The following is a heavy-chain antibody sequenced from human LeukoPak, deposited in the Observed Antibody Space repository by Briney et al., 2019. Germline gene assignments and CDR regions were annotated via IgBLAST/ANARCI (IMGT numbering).Heavy chain of an antibody. Sequence: PGGSLRLSCAASGFTLNNYAMSWVRQAPGKGLEWVSTLKKSGGSSHYADSVKGRFTISGDSSKNTLYLQMNSLRADDTAVYYCARHGKGVTYFYTFDIWGQGTVVAVSS. J-gene: IGHJ3*02. CDR3: ARHGKGVTYFYTFDI. D-gene: IGHD2/OR15-2a*01. V-gene: IGHV3-23*01. CDR2: LKKSGGSS. CDR1: GFTLNNYA.